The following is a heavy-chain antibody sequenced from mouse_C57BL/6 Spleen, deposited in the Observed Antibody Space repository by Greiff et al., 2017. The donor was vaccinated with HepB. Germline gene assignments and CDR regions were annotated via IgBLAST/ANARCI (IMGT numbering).Heavy chain of an antibody. CDR2: ISYDGSN. CDR1: GYSITSGYY. J-gene: IGHJ2*01. CDR3: ASLDSSGSH. D-gene: IGHD3-2*02. Sequence: EVKLMESGPGLVKPSQSLSLTCSVTGYSITSGYYWNWIRQFPGNKLEWMGYISYDGSNNYNPSLKNRISITRDTSKNQFFLKLNSVTTEDTATYYCASLDSSGSHWGQGTTLTVSS. V-gene: IGHV3-6*01.